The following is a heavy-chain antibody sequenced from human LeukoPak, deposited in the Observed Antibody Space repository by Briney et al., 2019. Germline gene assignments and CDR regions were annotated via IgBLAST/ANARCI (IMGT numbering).Heavy chain of an antibody. CDR1: GLTFRTYE. CDR2: ISSSGSTM. CDR3: ARDSSTWAFDY. J-gene: IGHJ4*02. V-gene: IGHV3-48*03. D-gene: IGHD1-1*01. Sequence: PGGSLRLFCAASGLTFRTYEMHWVRQAPGKGLEWVSYISSSGSTMYYADSVKGRFTTSRDNAKNSLYLQMNSLRAEDTAVYYCARDSSTWAFDYWGQGTLVTVSP.